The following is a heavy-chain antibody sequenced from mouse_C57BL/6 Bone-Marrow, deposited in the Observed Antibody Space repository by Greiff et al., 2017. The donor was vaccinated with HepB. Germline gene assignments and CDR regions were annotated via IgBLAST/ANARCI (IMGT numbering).Heavy chain of an antibody. D-gene: IGHD2-1*01. CDR3: ASGYGNYVDWFAY. CDR1: GYSITSGYD. CDR2: ISYSGST. J-gene: IGHJ3*01. V-gene: IGHV3-1*01. Sequence: VQLKESGPGMVKPSQSLSLTCTVTGYSITSGYDWHWIRHFPGNKLEWMGYISYSGSTNYNPSLKSRISITHDTSKNHFFLKLNSVTTEDTATYYCASGYGNYVDWFAYWGQGTLVTVSA.